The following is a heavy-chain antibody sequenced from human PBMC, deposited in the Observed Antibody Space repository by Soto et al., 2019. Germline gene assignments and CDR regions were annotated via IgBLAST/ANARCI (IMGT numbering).Heavy chain of an antibody. V-gene: IGHV3-23*01. CDR1: GFTFSNLA. CDR2: ISGSGDDT. D-gene: IGHD1-1*01. CDR3: ANPIPKTGTTFGF. Sequence: PGRALRLSCVASGFTFSNLAMASFRQAPGEGLEWVSAISGSGDDTFYADSMKGRFTISRDNSKDTLYLQINSLRAEDTAVYYCANPIPKTGTTFGFWGQGTLVTVSS. J-gene: IGHJ4*02.